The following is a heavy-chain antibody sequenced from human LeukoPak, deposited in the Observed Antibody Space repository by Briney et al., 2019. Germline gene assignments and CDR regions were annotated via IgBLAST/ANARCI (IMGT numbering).Heavy chain of an antibody. CDR1: GYTFTGYY. J-gene: IGHJ6*03. D-gene: IGHD3-3*01. Sequence: GASVKVSCKASGYTFTGYYMHWVRQAPGQGLEWMGWINPNSGGTNYAQKFQGRVTMTRDTSISTAYMELSRLRSDDTAVYYCASNTDFGVVIHYQPSDYYYYMDVWGKGTTLTVSS. CDR3: ASNTDFGVVIHYQPSDYYYYMDV. CDR2: INPNSGGT. V-gene: IGHV1-2*02.